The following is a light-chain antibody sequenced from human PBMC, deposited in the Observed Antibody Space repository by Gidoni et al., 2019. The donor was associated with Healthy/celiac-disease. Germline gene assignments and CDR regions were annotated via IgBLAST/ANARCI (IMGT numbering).Light chain of an antibody. CDR2: SAS. CDR1: QSVLYSSNNKNY. V-gene: IGKV4-1*01. J-gene: IGKJ4*01. Sequence: DIVMTQSPDSMAVFLGERATINCKSSQSVLYSSNNKNYLACYQQKPRPPPKLLIYSASTRESGVPSLFGGSGSGTDFTLTISSLHAEDVAVYYCQQYYSTPLTFGGGTKVEIK. CDR3: QQYYSTPLT.